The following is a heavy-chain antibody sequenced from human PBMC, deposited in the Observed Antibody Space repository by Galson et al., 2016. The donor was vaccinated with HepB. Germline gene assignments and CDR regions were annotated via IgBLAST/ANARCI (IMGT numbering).Heavy chain of an antibody. CDR1: GGFISSSYW. Sequence: SETLSLTCGVSGGFISSSYWWSWVHQAPGKGLQWIGEIYHNGITNYNPSLKSRVTISVDNSKNQFSLNLTSVTAADTAVYYCARGRAYYVMDVWGQGTTVTVSS. V-gene: IGHV4-4*02. CDR2: IYHNGIT. CDR3: ARGRAYYVMDV. J-gene: IGHJ6*02.